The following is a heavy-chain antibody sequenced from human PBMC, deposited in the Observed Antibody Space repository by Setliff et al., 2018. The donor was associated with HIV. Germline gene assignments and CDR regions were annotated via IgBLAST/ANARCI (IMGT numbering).Heavy chain of an antibody. CDR3: ARPVGGTGFDP. J-gene: IGHJ5*02. Sequence: ASVKVSCKASGYTFTTYAIHWVRQAPGQRLEWMGWINTGNGNTKYSQEFQGRVTITRDTSASTAYLELSSLRSEDTAVYYCARPVGGTGFDPWGQGTLVTVSS. V-gene: IGHV1-3*04. CDR1: GYTFTTYA. CDR2: INTGNGNT. D-gene: IGHD1-26*01.